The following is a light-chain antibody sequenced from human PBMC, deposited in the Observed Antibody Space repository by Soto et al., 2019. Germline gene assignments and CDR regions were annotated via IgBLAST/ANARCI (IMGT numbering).Light chain of an antibody. Sequence: DIQMTQSPSTLSASVGDRVTITCRASQSISNWLAWYQQKPGKAPKLLIYKASTLQSGVPSRFSGSGSGADFTLTISSLQPDDFGTYYCQQYTSYYTFGLGTKLEIK. V-gene: IGKV1-5*03. CDR1: QSISNW. J-gene: IGKJ2*01. CDR2: KAS. CDR3: QQYTSYYT.